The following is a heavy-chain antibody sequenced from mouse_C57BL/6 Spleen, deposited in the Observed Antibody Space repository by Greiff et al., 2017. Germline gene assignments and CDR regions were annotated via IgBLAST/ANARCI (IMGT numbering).Heavy chain of an antibody. CDR2: IYPGSGST. V-gene: IGHV1-55*01. D-gene: IGHD1-1*01. CDR3: AREGYGSSYWYFDV. Sequence: QVQLQQPGAELVKPGASVKMSCKASGYTFTSHWITWVKQRPGQGLEWIGDIYPGSGSTNYNEKFKSKATLTVDTSSSTAYMQLSSLTSEDSAVYYCAREGYGSSYWYFDVWGTGTTVTVSS. J-gene: IGHJ1*03. CDR1: GYTFTSHW.